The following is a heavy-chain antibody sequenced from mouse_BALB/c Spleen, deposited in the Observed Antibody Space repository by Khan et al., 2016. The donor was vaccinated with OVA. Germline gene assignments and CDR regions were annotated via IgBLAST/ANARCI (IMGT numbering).Heavy chain of an antibody. Sequence: QMQLEESGPGLVAPSQSLSITCTVSGFSLTSYGVHWVRQPPGKGLEWLAVIWSDGKTNYNSTLKSRLSISKDNSKSQVFLKMNSLQTDDTAMYYGAKNTHMFTTWMDYWGQGTSLTVSS. J-gene: IGHJ4*01. D-gene: IGHD2-2*01. CDR1: GFSLTSYG. CDR2: IWSDGKT. V-gene: IGHV2-6*02. CDR3: AKNTHMFTTWMDY.